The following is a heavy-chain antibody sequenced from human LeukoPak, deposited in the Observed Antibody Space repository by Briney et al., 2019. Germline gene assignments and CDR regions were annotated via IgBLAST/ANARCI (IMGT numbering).Heavy chain of an antibody. Sequence: PGGSLRLSCAASGFTFSGSAMHWVRQASGKGLEWVGRIRSKANSYATAYAASVKGRFTISRDDSKNTAYLQMNSLKTEDTAVYYCTRLVGAVHWYFDLWGRGTLVTVSS. J-gene: IGHJ2*01. V-gene: IGHV3-73*01. CDR1: GFTFSGSA. CDR2: IRSKANSYAT. D-gene: IGHD1-26*01. CDR3: TRLVGAVHWYFDL.